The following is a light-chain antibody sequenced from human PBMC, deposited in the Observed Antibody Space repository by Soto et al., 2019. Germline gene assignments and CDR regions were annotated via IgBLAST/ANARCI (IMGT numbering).Light chain of an antibody. CDR2: DAS. V-gene: IGKV3-11*01. J-gene: IGKJ5*01. CDR1: RSVSSY. CDR3: QQRSNWLIT. Sequence: EIVLTQCPATLSLSPGESATLSCRATRSVSSYLAWCQQKPGQAPRLPSCDASSRPTDIPARFSGSGSGTDFTLTISSLEPEDFALYYCQQRSNWLITFGQGTRLEIK.